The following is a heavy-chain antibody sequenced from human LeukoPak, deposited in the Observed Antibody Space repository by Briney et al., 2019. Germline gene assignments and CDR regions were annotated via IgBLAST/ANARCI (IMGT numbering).Heavy chain of an antibody. CDR3: ARGPSMVRGVIIAYYFDY. CDR1: GGSFSGYY. V-gene: IGHV4-34*01. D-gene: IGHD3-10*01. J-gene: IGHJ4*02. CDR2: INHSGST. Sequence: SETLSLTCAVYGGSFSGYYWSWIRQPPGKGLEWIGEINHSGSTNYNPSLKSRVTISVDTSKNQFSLKLSSVTAADTAVYYCARGPSMVRGVIIAYYFDYWGQGTLVTVSS.